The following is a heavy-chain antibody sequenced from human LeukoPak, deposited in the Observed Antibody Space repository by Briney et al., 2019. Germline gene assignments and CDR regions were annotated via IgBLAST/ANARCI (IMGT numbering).Heavy chain of an antibody. J-gene: IGHJ4*02. CDR3: ASSTSTPGGFDF. CDR1: RISDY. D-gene: IGHD2-2*01. Sequence: TGGSQRLSCAASRISDYMIWVRQAPGTGLEWVSVIYTGDNTYYANSVKGRFTISRDNSQRMLYLQMNSLRAEDTSVYYCASSTSTPGGFDFWGQGTLVTVSS. V-gene: IGHV3-66*01. CDR2: IYTGDNT.